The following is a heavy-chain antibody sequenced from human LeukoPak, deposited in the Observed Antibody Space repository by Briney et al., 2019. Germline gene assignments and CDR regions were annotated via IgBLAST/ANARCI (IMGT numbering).Heavy chain of an antibody. CDR2: IYTSGST. V-gene: IGHV4-4*07. Sequence: SETLSLTCTVSGGSISSYYWSWIRQPAGKGLEWIGRIYTSGSTNYNPSLKSRVTMSVDTSKNQFSMKLSSVTAADTAVYYCARDSSSWDDYYYGMDVWGQGTTVTVSS. CDR1: GGSISSYY. D-gene: IGHD6-13*01. J-gene: IGHJ6*02. CDR3: ARDSSSWDDYYYGMDV.